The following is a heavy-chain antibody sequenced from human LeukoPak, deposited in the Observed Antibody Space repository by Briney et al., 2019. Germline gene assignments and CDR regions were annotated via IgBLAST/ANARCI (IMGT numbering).Heavy chain of an antibody. CDR1: GYSISSGYY. CDR2: IPHSGST. Sequence: PSETLSLTCTVSGYSISSGYYWAWIRQSPGKGLEWIGSIPHSGSTYYSPSLKSRVTLSVDTSKNQFSLKLSSVTAADTAVYYCARGRDVYYYDSSGYYYDYWGQGTLVTVSS. J-gene: IGHJ4*02. D-gene: IGHD3-22*01. V-gene: IGHV4-38-2*02. CDR3: ARGRDVYYYDSSGYYYDY.